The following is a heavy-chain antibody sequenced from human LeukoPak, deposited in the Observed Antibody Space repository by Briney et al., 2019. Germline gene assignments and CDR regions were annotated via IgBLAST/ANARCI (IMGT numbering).Heavy chain of an antibody. V-gene: IGHV3-23*01. CDR1: RFTFSTHA. J-gene: IGHJ4*02. D-gene: IGHD5-18*01. Sequence: PGGSLRLSCVASRFTFSTHAMTWVRQASGKGLEWVSSIAISGISYYRDSVRGRYTISRDNSKNTLYLQMNSLRPEDTAIYYCAKGGIGSSSGLDSWGQGTMVTVSS. CDR3: AKGGIGSSSGLDS. CDR2: IAISGIS.